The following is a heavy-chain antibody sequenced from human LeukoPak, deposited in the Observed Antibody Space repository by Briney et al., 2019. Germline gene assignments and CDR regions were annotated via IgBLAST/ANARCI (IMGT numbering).Heavy chain of an antibody. V-gene: IGHV4-59*01. D-gene: IGHD3-10*01. CDR1: GGSISSYY. Sequence: SETPSLTCTVSGGSISSYYWSWIRQPPGKGLEWIGYIYYSGSTNYNPSLKSRVTISVDTSKNQFSLKLSSVTAADTAVYYCATYDYGSGNWFDPWGQGTLVTVSS. CDR2: IYYSGST. J-gene: IGHJ5*02. CDR3: ATYDYGSGNWFDP.